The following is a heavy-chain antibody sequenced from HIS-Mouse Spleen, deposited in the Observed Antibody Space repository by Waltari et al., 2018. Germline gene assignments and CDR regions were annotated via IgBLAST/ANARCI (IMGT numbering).Heavy chain of an antibody. J-gene: IGHJ4*02. V-gene: IGHV2-70*15. Sequence: QVTLRESGPALVKPTQTLTLTCTFSGFSLSTSGMCVSWIRQPPGKALEWLASIDWDDDKYYSTSLKTSLTISKDTSKNQLVRTMTNMDPVDTATYYCARIAEGYSSGWYAFDYWGQGTLVTVSS. CDR2: IDWDDDK. CDR1: GFSLSTSGMC. CDR3: ARIAEGYSSGWYAFDY. D-gene: IGHD6-19*01.